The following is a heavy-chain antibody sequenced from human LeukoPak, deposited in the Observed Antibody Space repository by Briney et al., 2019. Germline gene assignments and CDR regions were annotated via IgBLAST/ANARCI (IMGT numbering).Heavy chain of an antibody. CDR3: VREVCTGGRCYAAFDI. Sequence: GGSLRLSCAASGFSFNSYSMNWVRQAPGKGQEWIASTSGDGRATYHADSVKGRFTISRDNAKRSLYLQMNSLRAEDTAMYYCVREVCTGGRCYAAFDIWGQGTMVTVSS. CDR1: GFSFNSYS. V-gene: IGHV3-21*01. J-gene: IGHJ3*02. CDR2: TSGDGRAT. D-gene: IGHD2-15*01.